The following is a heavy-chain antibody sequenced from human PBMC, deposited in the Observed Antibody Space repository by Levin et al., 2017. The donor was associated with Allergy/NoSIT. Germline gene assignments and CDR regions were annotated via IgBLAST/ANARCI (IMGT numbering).Heavy chain of an antibody. CDR2: ISYDGSNE. CDR1: GFTFSNYA. CDR3: ARDIGNSSGRKGMDV. V-gene: IGHV3-30*04. Sequence: GGSLRLSCAASGFTFSNYAMHWVRQAPGKGLEWVAVISYDGSNEYYPDSVKGRFTISRDNSKNTLYLQMNSLRAEDTAVYYCARDIGNSSGRKGMDVWGQGTTVTVSS. D-gene: IGHD6-19*01. J-gene: IGHJ6*02.